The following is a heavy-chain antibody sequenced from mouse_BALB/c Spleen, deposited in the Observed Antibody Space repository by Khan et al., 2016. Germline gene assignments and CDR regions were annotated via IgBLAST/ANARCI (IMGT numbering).Heavy chain of an antibody. CDR3: AQIARWDGAF. CDR2: IGWNDNN. Sequence: KESGPGLLQPSQTLSLTCSFSGFSLNTYGIGVGWIRQPSGKGLEWLAHIGWNDNNSYNIAPKSRLTISKDTYKNQVFIKIASADTADTTSYHCAQIARWDGAFWGQGTLVTVSA. CDR1: GFSLNTYGIG. D-gene: IGHD4-1*01. J-gene: IGHJ3*01. V-gene: IGHV8-11*01.